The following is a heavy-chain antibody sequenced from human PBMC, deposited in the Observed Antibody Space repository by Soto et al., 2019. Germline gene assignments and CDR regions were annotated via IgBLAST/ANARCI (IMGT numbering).Heavy chain of an antibody. CDR3: AKDRPHTWEAGDHYGMDG. CDR1: GFTFNMHA. V-gene: IGHV3-23*01. J-gene: IGHJ6*02. Sequence: LRLSCAASGFTFNMHAMSWVRQAPGKGLQWVSTVSGGGTSTYYADSVKGRFTISRDNSKSTLYLQMNSLRAEDTAVYYCAKDRPHTWEAGDHYGMDGWGQGTSVTVSS. CDR2: VSGGGTST. D-gene: IGHD4-17*01.